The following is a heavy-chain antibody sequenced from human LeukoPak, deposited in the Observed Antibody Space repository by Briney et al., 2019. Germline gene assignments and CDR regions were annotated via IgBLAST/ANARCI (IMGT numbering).Heavy chain of an antibody. CDR3: ATAASGDYDFWSGDYYMDV. CDR1: GFTFSDYY. V-gene: IGHV3-11*04. D-gene: IGHD3-3*01. J-gene: IGHJ6*03. Sequence: GGSLRLSCAASGFTFSDYYMSWIRQAPGKGLEWVSYISSSGSTIYYADSVKGRFTISRDNAKNSLYLQMNSLRAEDTAVYYCATAASGDYDFWSGDYYMDVWGKGTTVTVSS. CDR2: ISSSGSTI.